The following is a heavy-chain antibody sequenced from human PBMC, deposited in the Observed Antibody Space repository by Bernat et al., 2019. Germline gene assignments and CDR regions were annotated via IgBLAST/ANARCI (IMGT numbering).Heavy chain of an antibody. J-gene: IGHJ3*02. V-gene: IGHV3-7*03. CDR1: GFSFKTYW. Sequence: EVQLVESGGGLVQPGGSLRLSCTASGFSFKTYWMSWVRQAPGRGLEWAATIKQDGSEQYYVDSVKGRFTISRDNAKNSLYLQMDSLRAEDKAVYYCARKGDISMRLKNAFDIWGQGTVVTVSS. D-gene: IGHD3-22*01. CDR3: ARKGDISMRLKNAFDI. CDR2: IKQDGSEQ.